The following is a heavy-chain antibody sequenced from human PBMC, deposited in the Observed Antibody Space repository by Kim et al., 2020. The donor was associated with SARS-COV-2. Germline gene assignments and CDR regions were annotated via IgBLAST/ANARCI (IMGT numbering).Heavy chain of an antibody. CDR2: ISAYNGNT. CDR3: ASGFRGGSYPEAFDI. D-gene: IGHD1-26*01. CDR1: GYTFTSYG. J-gene: IGHJ3*02. V-gene: IGHV1-18*04. Sequence: ASVKVSCKASGYTFTSYGISWVRQAPGQGLEWMGWISAYNGNTNYAQKLQGRVTMTTDTSTSTAYMELRSLRSDDTAVYYCASGFRGGSYPEAFDIWGQGTMVTVSS.